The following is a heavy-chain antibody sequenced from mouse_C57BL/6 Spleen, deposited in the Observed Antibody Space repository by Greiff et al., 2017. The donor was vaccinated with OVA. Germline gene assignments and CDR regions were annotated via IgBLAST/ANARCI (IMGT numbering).Heavy chain of an antibody. CDR3: ARGGDKRYFDY. D-gene: IGHD3-3*01. J-gene: IGHJ2*01. Sequence: EVQLQQSGPELVKPGASVQMSCKASGYTFTDYNMHWVKQSHGKSLEWIGYINPNNGGTSYNQKFKGKATLTVNKSSSTAYMELRSLTSEDSAVYYCARGGDKRYFDYWGQGTTLTVSS. CDR2: INPNNGGT. V-gene: IGHV1-22*01. CDR1: GYTFTDYN.